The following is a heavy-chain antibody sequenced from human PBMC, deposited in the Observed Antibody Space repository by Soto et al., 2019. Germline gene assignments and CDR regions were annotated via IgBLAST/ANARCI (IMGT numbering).Heavy chain of an antibody. V-gene: IGHV4-39*01. Sequence: SETLSLTCTVSGASISSSNYYWGWIRQPPGRGLEWIGTMYYSGGTYYNPSLKSRVTTSVDTSKNQFSLKLSSVTATDTAVYYSARHENTVTTGYEYGMGDWGQGSTVTIS. CDR1: GASISSSNYY. CDR3: ARHENTVTTGYEYGMGD. J-gene: IGHJ6*02. D-gene: IGHD4-17*01. CDR2: MYYSGGT.